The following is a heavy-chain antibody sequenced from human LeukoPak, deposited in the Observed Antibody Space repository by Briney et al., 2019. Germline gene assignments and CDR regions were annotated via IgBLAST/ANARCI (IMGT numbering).Heavy chain of an antibody. CDR2: ISSGSSTI. V-gene: IGHV3-48*01. J-gene: IGHJ5*02. CDR1: GFTFSSYA. CDR3: SRNPTAYNWFDP. Sequence: GGSLRLSCAASGFTFSSYAMSWVRQAPGRGLEWVSYISSGSSTIYYSDSVKGRFTISRDNAKNSLYLQMNSLRAEDTAVYFCSRNPTAYNWFDPWGQGTLVTVSS. D-gene: IGHD1-14*01.